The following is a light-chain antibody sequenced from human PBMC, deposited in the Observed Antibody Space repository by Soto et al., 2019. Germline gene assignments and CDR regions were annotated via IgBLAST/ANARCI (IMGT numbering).Light chain of an antibody. CDR1: SSDVGGYNY. CDR3: CSYAVTFYV. J-gene: IGLJ1*01. V-gene: IGLV2-14*01. CDR2: AVS. Sequence: QSVLTQPASVSGSPGQSITISCTGTSSDVGGYNYVSWYQQHPGKAPKLMIYAVSNRPSGVSNRFSGSKSGNTATLTISGLQAEDEADYYCCSYAVTFYVFGTGTKVTVL.